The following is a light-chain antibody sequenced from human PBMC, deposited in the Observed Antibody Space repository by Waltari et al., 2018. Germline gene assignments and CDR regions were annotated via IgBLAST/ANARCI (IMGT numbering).Light chain of an antibody. CDR3: GTWDSSLSGAV. J-gene: IGLJ7*01. CDR2: EKT. V-gene: IGLV1-51*02. CDR1: SSNIGNNY. Sequence: QSVLTQPPSVSAAPGQRVTISCSGGSSNIGNNYVSWYRQFPGTAPKLLIYEKTDRPSGVPGRFSGSKSGTSATLDITGLQAGDEADYYCGTWDSSLSGAVFGGGTHLTVL.